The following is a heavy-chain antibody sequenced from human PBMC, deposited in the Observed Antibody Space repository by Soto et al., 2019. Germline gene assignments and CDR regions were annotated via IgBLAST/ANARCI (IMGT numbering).Heavy chain of an antibody. D-gene: IGHD3-16*01. CDR2: IYYSGST. CDR3: ARGGGGYFDL. Sequence: QVQLQESGPGLVKPSETLSLTCTVSGGSISSYYWSWIRQPPGKGLEWIGYIYYSGSTNYNPSLTSRVTISVATSKTQSSLKLSSVTAADTAVYYCARGGGGYFDLWGRGTLVTVSS. J-gene: IGHJ2*01. V-gene: IGHV4-59*01. CDR1: GGSISSYY.